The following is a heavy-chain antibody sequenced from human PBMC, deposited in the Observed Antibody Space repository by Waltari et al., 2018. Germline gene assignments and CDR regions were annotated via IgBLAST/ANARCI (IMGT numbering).Heavy chain of an antibody. J-gene: IGHJ3*02. Sequence: EVQLVESGGGLVQPGGSLRLSCAASGFTFSSYWMSWVRQAPGKGREWVANIKQDGSEKYYVDSVKGRFTISRDNSKNTLYLQMNSLRAEDTAVYYCATPRGYSAFDIWGQGTMVTVSS. CDR1: GFTFSSYW. D-gene: IGHD5-18*01. CDR3: ATPRGYSAFDI. V-gene: IGHV3-7*03. CDR2: IKQDGSEK.